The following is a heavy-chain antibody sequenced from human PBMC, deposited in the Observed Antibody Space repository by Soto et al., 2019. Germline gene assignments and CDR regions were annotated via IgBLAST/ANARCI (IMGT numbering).Heavy chain of an antibody. D-gene: IGHD2-2*01. CDR3: ARGGGSPYHDHEFDY. Sequence: QVQLQESGPGLVKPSETLSLTCSVSGVSTRNHYWTWIRKPPGQGPEWIGCIYYRGTTNYNASFNSRVTISLDTSKNQFSLKLTSVTTADTAVYYCARGGGSPYHDHEFDYWGQGILVTISS. CDR1: GVSTRNHY. CDR2: IYYRGTT. V-gene: IGHV4-59*11. J-gene: IGHJ4*02.